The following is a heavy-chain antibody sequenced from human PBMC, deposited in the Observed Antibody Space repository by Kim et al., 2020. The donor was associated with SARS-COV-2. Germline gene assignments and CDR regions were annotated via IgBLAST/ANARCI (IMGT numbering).Heavy chain of an antibody. CDR2: INTNTGNP. J-gene: IGHJ6*03. V-gene: IGHV7-4-1*02. D-gene: IGHD3-10*01. Sequence: ASVKVSCKASGYTFTSYAMNWVRQAPGQGLEWMGWINTNTGNPTYAQGFTGRFVFSLDTSVSTAYLQISSLKAEDTAVYYCARGTRQFGVQGVIGYYYYYMDVWGKGTTVTVSS. CDR1: GYTFTSYA. CDR3: ARGTRQFGVQGVIGYYYYYMDV.